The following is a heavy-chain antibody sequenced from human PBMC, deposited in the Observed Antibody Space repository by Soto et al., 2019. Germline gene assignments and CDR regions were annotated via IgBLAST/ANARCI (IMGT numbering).Heavy chain of an antibody. Sequence: SSVKVSFKDSGGTFSSYLINWVRQAPGQGLEWVGGIVPIYRTADYAQKFQGRVTITADESARTSYMELRILKSQDTAVYYCVRDSWAKLSSSGGQGTLVPAPQ. J-gene: IGHJ4*02. CDR1: GGTFSSYL. CDR2: IVPIYRTA. D-gene: IGHD6-13*01. V-gene: IGHV1-69*13. CDR3: VRDSWAKLSSS.